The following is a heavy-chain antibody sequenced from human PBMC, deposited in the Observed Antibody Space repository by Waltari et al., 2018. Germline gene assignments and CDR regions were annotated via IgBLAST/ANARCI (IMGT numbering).Heavy chain of an antibody. Sequence: QVQLEQWGAGLLKPSETLSLTCTVSGGSLSPYYWTWIRQSPGKGLEWLGEIHHSGSTNYSPSLESRVTMSLDIAKNQFSLNLKSVTAADTGIYFCARDRTGSFENYQYYYYMDVWGKGITVTVSS. CDR2: IHHSGST. V-gene: IGHV4-34*02. J-gene: IGHJ6*03. CDR1: GGSLSPYY. D-gene: IGHD3-9*01. CDR3: ARDRTGSFENYQYYYYMDV.